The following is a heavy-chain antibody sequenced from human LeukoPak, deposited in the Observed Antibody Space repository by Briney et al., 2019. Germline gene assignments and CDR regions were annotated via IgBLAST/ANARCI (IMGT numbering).Heavy chain of an antibody. J-gene: IGHJ4*02. D-gene: IGHD5-18*01. CDR3: ARESLTDTAMARIDY. V-gene: IGHV4-34*01. CDR2: INHSGST. CDR1: GVSFSGYY. Sequence: PSETLSLTCAAYGVSFSGYYWSWIRQPPGKGLEWIGEINHSGSTNYNPSLKSRVTISVDTSKNQFSLKLSSVTAADTAVYYCARESLTDTAMARIDYWGQGTLVTVSS.